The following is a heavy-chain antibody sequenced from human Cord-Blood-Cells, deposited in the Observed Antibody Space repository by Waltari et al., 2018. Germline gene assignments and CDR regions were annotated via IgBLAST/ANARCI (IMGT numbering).Heavy chain of an antibody. V-gene: IGHV3-33*01. Sequence: QVQLVESGGGVVQPGRSLRLPCAASGFTFSSYGMHWVRQAPGKGLEWVAVIWYDGSNKYYADSVKGRFTISRDNSKNTLYLQMNSLRAEDTAVYYCARDRWGVAARLGVGYCFDYWGQGTLVTVSS. CDR1: GFTFSSYG. CDR2: IWYDGSNK. D-gene: IGHD6-6*01. J-gene: IGHJ4*02. CDR3: ARDRWGVAARLGVGYCFDY.